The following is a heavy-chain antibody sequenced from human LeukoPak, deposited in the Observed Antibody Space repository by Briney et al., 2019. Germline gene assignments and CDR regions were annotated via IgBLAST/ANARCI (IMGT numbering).Heavy chain of an antibody. CDR3: AREAEYSSSPFDY. CDR2: INQDGTTK. V-gene: IGHV3-7*01. Sequence: GGSLRLSCTASGFTFSSYWMNWVRQAPGTGLEWVANINQDGTTKYYLDSVKGRFTISRDNAKNTLYLQMNSLRAEDTAVYYCAREAEYSSSPFDYWGQGTLVTVSS. D-gene: IGHD6-6*01. J-gene: IGHJ4*02. CDR1: GFTFSSYW.